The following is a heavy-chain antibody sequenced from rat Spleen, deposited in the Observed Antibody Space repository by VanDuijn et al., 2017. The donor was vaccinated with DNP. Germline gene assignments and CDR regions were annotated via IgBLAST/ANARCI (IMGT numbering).Heavy chain of an antibody. Sequence: EVQLVESGGGLVQPGRSLKLSCVVSGFTFSNYWMFWVRQPPGKRLEWVASINSDGGSTHYSDSVKGRFTISRDNGENTLYLQMNSLRSEDIATYYCAKDSYYYAMDAWGQGTSVTVSS. J-gene: IGHJ4*01. CDR2: INSDGGST. CDR3: AKDSYYYAMDA. V-gene: IGHV5-58*01. CDR1: GFTFSNYW.